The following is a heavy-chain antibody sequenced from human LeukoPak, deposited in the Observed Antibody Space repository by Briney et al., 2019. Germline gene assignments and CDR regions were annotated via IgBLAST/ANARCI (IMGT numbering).Heavy chain of an antibody. Sequence: ASVKVSCKASGYTFTGYYMHWVRQAPGQGLEWMGWINPNSGGTNYAQKFQGRVTMTRDTSTSTAYMELSRLRSDDTAVYYCARPDSSSWYGGDRPFDYWGQGTLVTVSS. V-gene: IGHV1-2*02. CDR1: GYTFTGYY. J-gene: IGHJ4*02. CDR2: INPNSGGT. CDR3: ARPDSSSWYGGDRPFDY. D-gene: IGHD6-13*01.